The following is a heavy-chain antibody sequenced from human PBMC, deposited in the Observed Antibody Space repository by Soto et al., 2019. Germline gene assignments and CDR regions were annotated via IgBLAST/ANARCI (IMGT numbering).Heavy chain of an antibody. CDR2: INPSGGST. CDR1: GYTFTSYY. Sequence: SVKVSCKASGYTFTSYYMHWVRQAPVQGLEWMGIINPSGGSTSYAQKFQGRVTMTRDTSTSTVYMELSSLRSEDTAVYYCARTCRVVPAANPYYYYGMDVWGQGTTVTVSS. J-gene: IGHJ6*02. CDR3: ARTCRVVPAANPYYYYGMDV. D-gene: IGHD2-2*01. V-gene: IGHV1-46*01.